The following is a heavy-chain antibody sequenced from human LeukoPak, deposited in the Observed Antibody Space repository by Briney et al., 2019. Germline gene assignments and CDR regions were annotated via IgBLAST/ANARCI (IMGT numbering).Heavy chain of an antibody. Sequence: ASVKVSCKASGYTFTSYDINWVRQATGQGLEWMGWMNPNSGNTGYAQKFQGRVTITRNTSISTAYMELSSLRSEDTAVYYCARGVGQWLVSDYWGQGTLVTVSS. J-gene: IGHJ4*02. CDR3: ARGVGQWLVSDY. CDR2: MNPNSGNT. CDR1: GYTFTSYD. D-gene: IGHD6-19*01. V-gene: IGHV1-8*03.